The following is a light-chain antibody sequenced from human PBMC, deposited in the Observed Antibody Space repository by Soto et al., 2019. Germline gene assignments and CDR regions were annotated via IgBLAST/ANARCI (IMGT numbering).Light chain of an antibody. V-gene: IGLV2-14*01. CDR1: RSDVGRYKY. CDR2: DVS. J-gene: IGLJ3*02. Sequence: QSVLTQPASVSGSPGQSSTISCTGSRSDVGRYKYVSLYQQHPGKAPQLMIYDVSKRPSGVSDRFSGSKSGNTASLTISGLRAEAEADYYCNSPTSSSNRWVFGGGTNLTVL. CDR3: NSPTSSSNRWV.